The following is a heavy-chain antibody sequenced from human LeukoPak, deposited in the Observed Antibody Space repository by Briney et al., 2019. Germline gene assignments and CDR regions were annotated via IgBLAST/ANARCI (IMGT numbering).Heavy chain of an antibody. CDR2: ISGSGGST. Sequence: GGSLRLSCAASGFTFSSYAMSWVRQAPGKGLEWGSAISGSGGSTYYADSVKGRFTISRDNSKNTLYLQMNSLRAEDTAVYYCAKDITMIVVVTLGYWGQGTLVTVSS. D-gene: IGHD3-22*01. CDR3: AKDITMIVVVTLGY. V-gene: IGHV3-23*01. CDR1: GFTFSSYA. J-gene: IGHJ4*02.